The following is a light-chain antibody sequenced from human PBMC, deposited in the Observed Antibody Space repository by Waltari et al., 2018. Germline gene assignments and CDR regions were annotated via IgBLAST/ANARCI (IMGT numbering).Light chain of an antibody. V-gene: IGLV3-21*01. Sequence: SYVLTQPPSVSVAPGETATITCGGNNIESKSVHWYRQRPGQAPVLVSSYDSDRPSGIPERFSGSNAGNTATLTISRVEAGDEADYYCQVWDANNDPGVFGTGTEVTVL. J-gene: IGLJ1*01. CDR3: QVWDANNDPGV. CDR1: NIESKS. CDR2: YDS.